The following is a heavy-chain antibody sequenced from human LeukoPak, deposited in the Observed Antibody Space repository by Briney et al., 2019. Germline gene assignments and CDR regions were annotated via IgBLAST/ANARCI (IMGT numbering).Heavy chain of an antibody. CDR2: INPSGGST. CDR1: GYTFTSYY. V-gene: IGHV1-46*01. J-gene: IGHJ4*02. CDR3: ARERIDYGDRRGFDY. Sequence: ASAKVSCKASGYTFTSYYMHWVRQAPGQGLEWMGIINPSGGSTSYAQKFQGRVTMTRDTSTSTVYMELSSLRSEDTAVYYCARERIDYGDRRGFDYWGQGTLVTVSS. D-gene: IGHD4-17*01.